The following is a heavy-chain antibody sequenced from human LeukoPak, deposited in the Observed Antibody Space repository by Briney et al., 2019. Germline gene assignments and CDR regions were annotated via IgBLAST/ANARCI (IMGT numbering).Heavy chain of an antibody. CDR3: ARGETTGEYYFDY. CDR1: GGSISSGGYS. V-gene: IGHV4-30-2*01. J-gene: IGHJ4*02. CDR2: IYHSGST. D-gene: IGHD7-27*01. Sequence: SQTLSLTCAVSGGSISSGGYSWSWTRQPPGKGLEWIGYIYHSGSTYYNPSLKSRVTISVDRSKNQFSLKLSSVTAADTAVYYCARGETTGEYYFDYWGQGTLVTVSS.